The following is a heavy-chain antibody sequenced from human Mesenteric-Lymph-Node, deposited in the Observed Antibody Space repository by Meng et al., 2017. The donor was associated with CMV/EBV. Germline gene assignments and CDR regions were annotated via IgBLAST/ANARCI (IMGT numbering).Heavy chain of an antibody. J-gene: IGHJ4*02. Sequence: TTYGINWVRQAPGQGLEWMGWISGYNGNTNYAQKVQGRVTMTTDTSTSTAYMELRSLRSDDTAVYYCARGLLGYCSSSTCYVRGADYWGQGTLVTVSS. D-gene: IGHD2-2*01. CDR1: TTYG. CDR2: ISGYNGNT. V-gene: IGHV1-18*01. CDR3: ARGLLGYCSSSTCYVRGADY.